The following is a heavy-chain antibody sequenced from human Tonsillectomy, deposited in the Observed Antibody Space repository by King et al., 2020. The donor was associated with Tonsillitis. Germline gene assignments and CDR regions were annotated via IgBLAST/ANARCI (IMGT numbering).Heavy chain of an antibody. Sequence: VQLVESGGGLVKPGGSLRLSCAASGFTFSSFSMNWVRQAPGKGLEWVSSISGSSSYIYYANSVKGRFTISRYNAKNSLYLQMNSLRAEDTAVYYCARDLRYSDAFDIWGQGTMVTVSS. V-gene: IGHV3-21*01. CDR2: ISGSSSYI. D-gene: IGHD2-15*01. CDR1: GFTFSSFS. CDR3: ARDLRYSDAFDI. J-gene: IGHJ3*02.